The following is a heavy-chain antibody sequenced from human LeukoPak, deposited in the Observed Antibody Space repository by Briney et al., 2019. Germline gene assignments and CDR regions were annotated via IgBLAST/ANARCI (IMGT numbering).Heavy chain of an antibody. D-gene: IGHD6-6*01. CDR1: GFTFSDYY. CDR3: ARGAARPGDY. Sequence: GGSLRLSCAASGFTFSDYYMSWIRQAPGKGLEWVANIKQDGSEKYYVDSVKGRFTISRDNAKNSLYLQMNSLRAEDTAVYYCARGAARPGDYWGQGTLVTVSS. CDR2: IKQDGSEK. J-gene: IGHJ4*02. V-gene: IGHV3-7*01.